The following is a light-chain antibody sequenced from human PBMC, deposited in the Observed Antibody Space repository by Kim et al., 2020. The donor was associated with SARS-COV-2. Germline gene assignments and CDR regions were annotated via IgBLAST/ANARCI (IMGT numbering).Light chain of an antibody. CDR3: SSLTSSTTWV. CDR1: SSDVGRYNR. V-gene: IGLV2-18*02. J-gene: IGLJ3*02. CDR2: EVS. Sequence: QSALTQPPSVSGSPGQSVTICCTGTSSDVGRYNRVSWYHQSPGTAPKLMIYEVSNRPSGVPDRFSGSKSGNTASLTISGVQAEDEGEYYCSSLTSSTTWVFGGGTQLTVL.